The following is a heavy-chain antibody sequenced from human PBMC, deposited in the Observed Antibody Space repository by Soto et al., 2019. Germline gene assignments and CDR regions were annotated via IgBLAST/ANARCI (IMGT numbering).Heavy chain of an antibody. V-gene: IGHV3-20*04. CDR2: INWSGGST. CDR1: GFTFNDYG. J-gene: IGHJ4*02. Sequence: ESGGGVVRPGGSLRLSCAASGFTFNDYGMNWVRRAPGKGLEWVSGINWSGGSTRYADSVKGRFTISRDNAKKSLYLQMKSLRAEDKALYYCARGSWFGESKNKTLFDYWGQGALVTVSS. D-gene: IGHD3-10*01. CDR3: ARGSWFGESKNKTLFDY.